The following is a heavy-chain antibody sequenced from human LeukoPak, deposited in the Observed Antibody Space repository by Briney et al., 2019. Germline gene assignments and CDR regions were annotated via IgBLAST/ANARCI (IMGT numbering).Heavy chain of an antibody. D-gene: IGHD3-22*01. CDR2: NYYRGST. V-gene: IGHV4-59*01. J-gene: IGHJ4*02. CDR1: GGSISSYY. CDR3: GGGYYYDRSGFDY. Sequence: SETLSFTCTVSGGSISSYYWGWIRQPPGKGLEWIGYNYYRGSTTNNTSLKSRVTISVDPSKSPFSLKMSSLTAAETTVDYCGGGYYYDRSGFDYWGQGTLVTVSS.